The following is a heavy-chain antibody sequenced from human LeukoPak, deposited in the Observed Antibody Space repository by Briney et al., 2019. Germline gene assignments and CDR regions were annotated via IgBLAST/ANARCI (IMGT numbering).Heavy chain of an antibody. V-gene: IGHV4-59*01. CDR2: IYYSGST. Sequence: PSETPSLTCTVSGGSISSYYWSWLRQPPGKGLEWIGYIYYSGSTNYNPSLKSRVTISVDTSKNQFSLKLSSVTAADTAVYYCARDRSSTVPFDIWGQGTMVTVSS. CDR1: GGSISSYY. D-gene: IGHD6-6*01. J-gene: IGHJ3*02. CDR3: ARDRSSTVPFDI.